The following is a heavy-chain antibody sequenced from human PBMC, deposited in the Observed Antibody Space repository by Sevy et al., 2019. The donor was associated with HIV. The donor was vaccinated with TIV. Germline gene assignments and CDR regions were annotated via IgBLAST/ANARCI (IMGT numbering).Heavy chain of an antibody. CDR1: GFTVSSNY. CDR3: ARGRGKGYSYGFDY. Sequence: GGSLRLSCAASGFTVSSNYMSWVRQAPGKGLEWVSVIYSGGSTYYADSVKGRFIISRDNSKNTLYLQMNSLRAEDTAVYYCARGRGKGYSYGFDYWGQGTLVTVSS. V-gene: IGHV3-66*01. J-gene: IGHJ4*02. D-gene: IGHD5-18*01. CDR2: IYSGGST.